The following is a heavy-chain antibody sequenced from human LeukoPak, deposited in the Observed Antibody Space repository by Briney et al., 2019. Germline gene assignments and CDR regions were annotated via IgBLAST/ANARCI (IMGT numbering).Heavy chain of an antibody. CDR1: GFTFSSYS. V-gene: IGHV3-30*04. CDR3: ARDSKTAAGTFDF. Sequence: GRSLILSCAASGFTFSSYSMHWVRQTPGKGLEWVAVISYDGSHQFYPDSVKARFTISRDNSKNTLYLEASSLKAEDTAVYYCARDSKTAAGTFDFWGQGTLVTVSS. J-gene: IGHJ4*02. CDR2: ISYDGSHQ. D-gene: IGHD6-13*01.